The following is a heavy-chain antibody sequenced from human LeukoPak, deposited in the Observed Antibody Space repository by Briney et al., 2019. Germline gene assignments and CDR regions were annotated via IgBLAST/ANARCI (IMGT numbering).Heavy chain of an antibody. CDR2: IRSKTDGGTI. D-gene: IGHD1-26*01. CDR3: TTGIVGALDY. V-gene: IGHV3-15*01. J-gene: IGHJ4*02. CDR1: GFTFSNAW. Sequence: PGGSLRLSCAASGFTFSNAWMNWVRQAPGKGLEWVGRIRSKTDGGTIDYAAPVKGRSTISRDDSKNTLYLQMNSLKSEDTAVYYCTTGIVGALDYWGQGTLVTVSS.